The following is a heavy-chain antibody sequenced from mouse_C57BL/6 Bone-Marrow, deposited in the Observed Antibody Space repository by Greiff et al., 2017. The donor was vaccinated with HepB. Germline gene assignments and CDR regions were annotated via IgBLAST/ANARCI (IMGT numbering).Heavy chain of an antibody. J-gene: IGHJ3*01. D-gene: IGHD2-5*01. V-gene: IGHV1-47*01. CDR2: FHPYNDDT. CDR1: GYTFTTYP. CDR3: ARSYYSNYVGFAY. Sequence: QVQLKESGAELVKPGASVKMSCKASGYTFTTYPIEWMKQNHGKSLEWIGNFHPYNDDTKYNEKFKGKATLTVEKSSSTVYLELSRLTSDDSAVYYCARSYYSNYVGFAYWGQGTLVTVSA.